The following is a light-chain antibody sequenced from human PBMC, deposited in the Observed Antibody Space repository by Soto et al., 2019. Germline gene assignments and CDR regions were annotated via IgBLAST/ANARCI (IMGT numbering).Light chain of an antibody. Sequence: QSALTQPASVSGSPGQSITISCTXTSSDVGGYNYVSWYQQHPGKAPKLMIYDVSNRPSGVSNRFSGSKSGNTASLTISGLQAEDEADYYCSSYTSSSTSYVFGTGTKVTVL. CDR3: SSYTSSSTSYV. CDR2: DVS. J-gene: IGLJ1*01. CDR1: SSDVGGYNY. V-gene: IGLV2-14*01.